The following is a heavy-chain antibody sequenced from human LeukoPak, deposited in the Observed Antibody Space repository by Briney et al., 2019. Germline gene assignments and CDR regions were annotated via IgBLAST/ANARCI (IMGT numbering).Heavy chain of an antibody. D-gene: IGHD2-15*01. Sequence: GGSLRLSCAASGFTFSSSAMSWVRQAPGKGLEWVSSITDSGDGTYYADSVKGRFTVSRDDSKNTLYLQMNSLRAEDTAVYYCAKDSPVATRWGQGTLVTVSS. CDR3: AKDSPVATR. CDR2: ITDSGDGT. V-gene: IGHV3-23*01. J-gene: IGHJ4*02. CDR1: GFTFSSSA.